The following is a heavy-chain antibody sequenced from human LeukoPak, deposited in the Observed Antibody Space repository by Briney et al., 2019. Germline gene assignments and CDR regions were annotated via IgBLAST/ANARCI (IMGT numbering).Heavy chain of an antibody. CDR3: ARGGRGSITMVRGVMCDY. CDR2: ISSSGSTI. Sequence: PGGSLRLSCAASGFTFSSYEMNWVRQAPGKGLEWVSYISSSGSTIYYADSVKGRFTISRDNAKNSLYLQMNSLRAEDTAVYYCARGGRGSITMVRGVMCDYWGQGTLVTVSS. J-gene: IGHJ4*02. D-gene: IGHD3-10*01. V-gene: IGHV3-48*03. CDR1: GFTFSSYE.